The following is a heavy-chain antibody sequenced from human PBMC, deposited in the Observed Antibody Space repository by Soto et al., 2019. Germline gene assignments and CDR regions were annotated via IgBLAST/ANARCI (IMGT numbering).Heavy chain of an antibody. Sequence: EVQLVESGGGVVRPGGSLRLSCAASGFTFDDYGMSWVRQAPGKGLEWVSGINWNGGSTGYADSVKGRFTISRDNAKNSLYLQMSSLRAEDTALDYCARDARAAAAHRWWFDPWGQGTLVTVSS. CDR1: GFTFDDYG. D-gene: IGHD6-13*01. CDR2: INWNGGST. J-gene: IGHJ5*02. CDR3: ARDARAAAAHRWWFDP. V-gene: IGHV3-20*04.